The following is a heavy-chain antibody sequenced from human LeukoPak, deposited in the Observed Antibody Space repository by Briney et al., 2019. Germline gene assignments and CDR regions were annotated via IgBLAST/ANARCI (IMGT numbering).Heavy chain of an antibody. CDR1: GYTFTSYG. D-gene: IGHD5-18*01. CDR2: ISAYNGNT. CDR3: ARADGNTAMVHIDY. V-gene: IGHV1-18*01. J-gene: IGHJ4*02. Sequence: GASVTVSCKASGYTFTSYGISWVRQAPGQGLEWMGWISAYNGNTNYAQKLQGRVTMTTDTSMSTAYMELRSLRSDDTAVYYCARADGNTAMVHIDYWGQGTLVTVSS.